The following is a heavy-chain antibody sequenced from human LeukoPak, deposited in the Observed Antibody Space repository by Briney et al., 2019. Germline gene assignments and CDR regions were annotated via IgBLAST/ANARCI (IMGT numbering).Heavy chain of an antibody. V-gene: IGHV3-23*01. CDR2: ISGSGGST. Sequence: GGSLRLSCAASGFTFSSYVMHWVRQAPGKGLEWVSAISGSGGSTYYADSVKGRFTISRDNSKNTLYLQMNSLRAEDTAVYYCAKTHYDFWSGYQLLYYFDYWGQGTLVTVSS. CDR3: AKTHYDFWSGYQLLYYFDY. J-gene: IGHJ4*02. D-gene: IGHD3-3*01. CDR1: GFTFSSYV.